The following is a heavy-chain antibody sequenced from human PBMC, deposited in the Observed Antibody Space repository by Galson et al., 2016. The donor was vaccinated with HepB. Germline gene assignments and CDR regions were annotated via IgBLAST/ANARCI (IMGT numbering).Heavy chain of an antibody. V-gene: IGHV3-21*01. D-gene: IGHD5-18*01. CDR3: ARGRGWGQYSFGPLDN. CDR2: ISGSSSYI. CDR1: GFSFSNYN. J-gene: IGHJ4*02. Sequence: SLRLSCAASGFSFSNYNMNWVRQAPGKGLEWVSSISGSSSYIYYADSVKGRFTISRDNAKNSLFLQVNSLRAEDTAVYYCARGRGWGQYSFGPLDNWGQGALVTVSS.